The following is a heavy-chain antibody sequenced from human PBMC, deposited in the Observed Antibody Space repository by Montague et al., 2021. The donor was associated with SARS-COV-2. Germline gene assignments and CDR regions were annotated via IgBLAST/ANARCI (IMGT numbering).Heavy chain of an antibody. CDR3: TINDNWAFNY. Sequence: SLRLSCAASGFTFGGHCMAWVRQAPGKGLEWVANIKYDGGEKYYADSMKGRFTISRDNAKHSLFLQMNSLRAEDTAVYYCTINDNWAFNYWGQGTLVTVSS. J-gene: IGHJ4*02. CDR2: IKYDGGEK. D-gene: IGHD1-1*01. CDR1: GFTFGGHC. V-gene: IGHV3-7*01.